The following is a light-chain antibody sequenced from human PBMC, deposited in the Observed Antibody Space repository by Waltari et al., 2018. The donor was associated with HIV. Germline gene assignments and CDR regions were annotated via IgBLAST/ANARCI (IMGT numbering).Light chain of an antibody. J-gene: IGLJ3*02. V-gene: IGLV6-57*03. CDR2: EDD. CDR1: SGRIASND. CDR3: QTYDRGRWV. Sequence: NSVLTQPHSVSESPGKTVTISCPRISGRIASNDVQWYQLRPGSAPTTVIYEDDERPSGVPDRFSGSVDSSSNSASLTISGLRTEDEADYYCQTYDRGRWVFGGGTKLTVL.